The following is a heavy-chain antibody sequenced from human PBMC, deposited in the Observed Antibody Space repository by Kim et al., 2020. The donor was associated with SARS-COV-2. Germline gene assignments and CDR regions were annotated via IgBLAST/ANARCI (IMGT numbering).Heavy chain of an antibody. J-gene: IGHJ6*02. CDR2: ISSSSSYT. CDR3: AREVQGELETLEDYGMDV. CDR1: GFTFSDYY. V-gene: IGHV3-11*06. D-gene: IGHD1-26*01. Sequence: GGSLRLSCAASGFTFSDYYMSWIRQAPGKGLEWVSYISSSSSYTNYADSVKGRFTISRDNAKNSLYLQMNSLRAEDTAVYYCAREVQGELETLEDYGMDVWGQGTTVTVSS.